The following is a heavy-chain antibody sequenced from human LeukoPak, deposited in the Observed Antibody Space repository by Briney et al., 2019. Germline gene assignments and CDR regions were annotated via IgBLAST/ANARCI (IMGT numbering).Heavy chain of an antibody. CDR2: ISWNSGSI. V-gene: IGHV3-9*01. J-gene: IGHJ5*02. CDR1: GFTFDDYA. CDR3: AKDSSGWSGWFDP. D-gene: IGHD6-19*01. Sequence: GRSLRLSCAASGFTFDDYAMHWVRQAPGKGLEWVSGISWNSGSIGYADSVKGRFTISRDNAKNSLYLQMNSLRAEDTALYYCAKDSSGWSGWFDPWGQGTLVTVSS.